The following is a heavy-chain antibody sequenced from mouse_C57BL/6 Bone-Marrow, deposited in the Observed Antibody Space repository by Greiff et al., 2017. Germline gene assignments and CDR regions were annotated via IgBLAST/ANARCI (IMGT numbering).Heavy chain of an antibody. CDR3: ARWGYAMDY. J-gene: IGHJ4*01. V-gene: IGHV1-9*01. CDR2: ILPGSGST. Sequence: QVQLQQSGAELMKPGASVKLSCKATGYTFTGYWIEWVKQRPGHGLEWIGEILPGSGSTNYNGKFKGKATFTAATSSNTSYMQLSSLTTEDSAIYYCARWGYAMDYWGQGTSVTVSS. CDR1: GYTFTGYW.